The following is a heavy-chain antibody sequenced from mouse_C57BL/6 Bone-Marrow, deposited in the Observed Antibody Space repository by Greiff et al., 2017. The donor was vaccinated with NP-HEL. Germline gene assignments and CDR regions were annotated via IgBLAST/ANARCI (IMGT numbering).Heavy chain of an antibody. CDR1: GYTFTSYD. CDR2: IYPRDGST. V-gene: IGHV1-85*01. Sequence: VQLQQSGPELVKPGASVKLSCKASGYTFTSYDINWVKQRPGQGLEWIGWIYPRDGSTKYNEKFKGKATLTVDTSSSTAYMELHSLTSEDSAVYFCAREGIYYGNFWFAYWGQGTLVTVSA. D-gene: IGHD2-1*01. J-gene: IGHJ3*01. CDR3: AREGIYYGNFWFAY.